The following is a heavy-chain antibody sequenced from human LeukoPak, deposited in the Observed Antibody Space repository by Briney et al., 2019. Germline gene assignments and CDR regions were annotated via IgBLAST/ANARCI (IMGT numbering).Heavy chain of an antibody. CDR2: ISGSGGST. J-gene: IGHJ4*02. D-gene: IGHD2-8*01. V-gene: IGHV3-23*01. CDR3: AKDQFMVYDVLDY. Sequence: PGGSLRLSCAASGFTFNSYGMHWVRQAPGKGLEWVSAISGSGGSTYYADSVKGRFTISRDNSKNTLYLQMNSLRAEDTAVYYCAKDQFMVYDVLDYWGQGTLVTVSS. CDR1: GFTFNSYG.